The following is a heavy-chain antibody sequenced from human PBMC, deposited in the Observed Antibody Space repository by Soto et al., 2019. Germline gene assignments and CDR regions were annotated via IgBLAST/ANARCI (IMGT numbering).Heavy chain of an antibody. CDR2: IYYSGST. J-gene: IGHJ5*02. Sequence: PSETLSLTCTVSGGSISSSSYYWGWIRQPPGKGLEWIGSIYYSGSTYYNPPLKSRVTISVDTSKNQFSLKLRSVTAADTAVYYCAISSGYADWFDPWGQGTLVTVSS. CDR1: GGSISSSSYY. D-gene: IGHD3-22*01. V-gene: IGHV4-39*07. CDR3: AISSGYADWFDP.